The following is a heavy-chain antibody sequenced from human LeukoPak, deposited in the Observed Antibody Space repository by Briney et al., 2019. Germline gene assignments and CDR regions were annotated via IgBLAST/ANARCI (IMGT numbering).Heavy chain of an antibody. Sequence: PGGSLRLPCVASGLTFRNYGFHWVRQAPGKGLEWVAIIYSGGGTTKYYAESVKDRFTITRDDSKDTVYLQMNSLSAEDTAVYYCVVILVPGGVWHFDLWGRGTLVTVSS. V-gene: IGHV3-33*03. CDR3: VVILVPGGVWHFDL. D-gene: IGHD2-2*01. CDR1: GLTFRNYG. J-gene: IGHJ2*01. CDR2: IYSGGGTTK.